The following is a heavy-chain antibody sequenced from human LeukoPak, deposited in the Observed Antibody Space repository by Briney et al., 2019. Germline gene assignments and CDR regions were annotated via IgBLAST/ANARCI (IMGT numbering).Heavy chain of an antibody. CDR2: ISYDGSNK. J-gene: IGHJ3*02. Sequence: PGGSLRLSCAESGFTLSSHGLHWVRQAPGKGLEWVAVISYDGSNKYYADSVKGRFTISRDNSKNTLYLQMNSLRAEDTAVYYCASITMVRGAFSPKAFDIWGQGTMVTVSS. CDR1: GFTLSSHG. D-gene: IGHD3-10*01. CDR3: ASITMVRGAFSPKAFDI. V-gene: IGHV3-30*03.